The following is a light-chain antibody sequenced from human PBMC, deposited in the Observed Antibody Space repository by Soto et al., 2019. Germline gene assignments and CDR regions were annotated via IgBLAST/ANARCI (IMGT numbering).Light chain of an antibody. Sequence: QSVLTQPASVSGSPGQSITISCTGTSSDVGGYNYVSWYQHHPGKAPKLMIYDVSNRPSGDSIRFSGSKSDNTASLTISGLQPEDEADYHCSSYTTSNTRQIVFGTGTKVTVL. J-gene: IGLJ1*01. V-gene: IGLV2-14*03. CDR2: DVS. CDR1: SSDVGGYNY. CDR3: SSYTTSNTRQIV.